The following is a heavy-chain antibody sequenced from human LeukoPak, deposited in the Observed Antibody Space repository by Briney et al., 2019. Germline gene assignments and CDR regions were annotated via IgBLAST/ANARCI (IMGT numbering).Heavy chain of an antibody. CDR2: IYRGGST. J-gene: IGHJ4*02. V-gene: IGHV3-66*04. Sequence: GGSLRLSCAASGFTVGSNYMSWVRQAPGKGLEWVSIIYRGGSTNYADSVKGRFTISRDTSKNTLYLQMNSLRAEDMAVYYCARLSANSSAYFFDYWGQGTLVTVSS. CDR3: ARLSANSSAYFFDY. CDR1: GFTVGSNY. D-gene: IGHD3-22*01.